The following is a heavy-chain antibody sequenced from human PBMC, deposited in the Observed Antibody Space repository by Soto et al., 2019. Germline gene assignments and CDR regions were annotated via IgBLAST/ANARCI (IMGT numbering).Heavy chain of an antibody. Sequence: QVQLVESGGGVVQPGRSLRLSCSVSGFTFSSHAMHWVRQAPGKGLEWVALISSDGSNKYYADSVKGRFTTSRDNSKNTMYLKMNSLRVEDTAVCYCARDDEGGSDCDLGYWGQGALVTVSS. V-gene: IGHV3-30-3*01. CDR2: ISSDGSNK. CDR3: ARDDEGGSDCDLGY. J-gene: IGHJ4*02. D-gene: IGHD1-26*01. CDR1: GFTFSSHA.